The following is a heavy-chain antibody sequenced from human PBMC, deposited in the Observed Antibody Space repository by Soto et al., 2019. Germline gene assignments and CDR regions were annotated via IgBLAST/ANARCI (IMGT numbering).Heavy chain of an antibody. CDR3: ARPSIPGYSSSWYDYYYYGMDV. Sequence: GESLKISCKGSGYSFTSYWIGWVRQMPGKGLKWMGIIYPGDSDTRYSPSFQGQVTISADKSISTAYLQWSSLKASDTAMYYCARPSIPGYSSSWYDYYYYGMDVWGQGTTVTVSS. CDR2: IYPGDSDT. CDR1: GYSFTSYW. V-gene: IGHV5-51*01. J-gene: IGHJ6*02. D-gene: IGHD6-13*01.